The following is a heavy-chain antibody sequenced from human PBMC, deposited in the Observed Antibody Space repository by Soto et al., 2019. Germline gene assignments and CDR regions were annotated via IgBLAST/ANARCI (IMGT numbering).Heavy chain of an antibody. Sequence: PGGSLRLSCAASGFTFSSYSMNWVRQAPGKGLEWVSSISSSSSYIYYADSVKGRFTISRDNAKNSLYLQMNSLRAEDTAVYYCARDGAREWLLYFGYWGQGTVVTVSS. V-gene: IGHV3-21*01. CDR3: ARDGAREWLLYFGY. J-gene: IGHJ4*02. D-gene: IGHD3-3*01. CDR2: ISSSSSYI. CDR1: GFTFSSYS.